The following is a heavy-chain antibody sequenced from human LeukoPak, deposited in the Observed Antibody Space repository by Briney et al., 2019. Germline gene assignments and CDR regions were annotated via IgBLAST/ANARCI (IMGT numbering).Heavy chain of an antibody. CDR2: INPTGGST. V-gene: IGHV1-46*01. J-gene: IGHJ2*01. D-gene: IGHD4-17*01. Sequence: GASEKVSCKASGYTFTTYYMHWVRQAPGQGLEWMGIINPTGGSTNYAQKFQGRVTLTRDTSTSTVYMELSSLRSEDTAVYYCARCGDINWYFDLWGRGTLVTVSS. CDR1: GYTFTTYY. CDR3: ARCGDINWYFDL.